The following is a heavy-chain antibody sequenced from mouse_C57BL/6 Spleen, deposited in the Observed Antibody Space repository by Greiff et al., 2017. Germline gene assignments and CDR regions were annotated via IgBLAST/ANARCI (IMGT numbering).Heavy chain of an antibody. CDR1: GYTFTSYW. CDR3: AREVPSWYFDV. V-gene: IGHV1-52*01. CDR2: IDPSDSET. Sequence: QVHVKQPGAELVRPGSSVKLSCKASGYTFTSYWMHWVKQRPIQGLEWIGNIDPSDSETHYNQKFKDKATLTVDKSSSTAYMQLSSLTSEDSAVYYCAREVPSWYFDVWGTGTTVTVSS. D-gene: IGHD2-14*01. J-gene: IGHJ1*03.